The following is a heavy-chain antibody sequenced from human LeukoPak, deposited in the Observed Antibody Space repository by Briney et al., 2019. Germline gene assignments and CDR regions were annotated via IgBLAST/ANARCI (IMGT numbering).Heavy chain of an antibody. Sequence: GGSLRLSCAASGYPFSRYWMSWVRLAPGKGLEWVANIKPDGSEKHYVDSVKSRFTFSRDNAKNSLYLQMNGLRAEDMAVYYSARLAAASDYFDYWGQGTLVTVSS. CDR3: ARLAAASDYFDY. CDR1: GYPFSRYW. D-gene: IGHD2-15*01. V-gene: IGHV3-7*04. J-gene: IGHJ4*02. CDR2: IKPDGSEK.